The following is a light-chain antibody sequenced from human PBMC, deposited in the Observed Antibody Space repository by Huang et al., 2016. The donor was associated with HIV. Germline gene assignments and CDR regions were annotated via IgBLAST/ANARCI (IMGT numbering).Light chain of an antibody. Sequence: EIVMTQSPATLSVSPGERATLSCRASQSVSSNLAWYQQKPGQAPRLLIYGASTRATGIPARFSALGSGTEFTLTISSLQSEDFAVYYCQQYNNWLPMYTFGQGTNLEIK. CDR3: QQYNNWLPMYT. CDR1: QSVSSN. CDR2: GAS. J-gene: IGKJ2*01. V-gene: IGKV3-15*01.